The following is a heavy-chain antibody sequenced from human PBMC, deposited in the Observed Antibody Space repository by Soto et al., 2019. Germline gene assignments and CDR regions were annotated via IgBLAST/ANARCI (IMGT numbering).Heavy chain of an antibody. CDR1: GRSLSRNY. CDR3: ARGRAAGYNWNYHYYYYYMDV. V-gene: IGHV4-34*01. D-gene: IGHD1-7*01. CDR2: INHRGIT. J-gene: IGHJ6*03. Sequence: SSQTLSLPCAVYGRSLSRNYSSWIRQPPEKGPDHIGEINHRGITNYNPSLKSRVTISVDTSKTQFSLKLSSVTAADRAVYYCARGRAAGYNWNYHYYYYYMDVWGKGTTVTVSS.